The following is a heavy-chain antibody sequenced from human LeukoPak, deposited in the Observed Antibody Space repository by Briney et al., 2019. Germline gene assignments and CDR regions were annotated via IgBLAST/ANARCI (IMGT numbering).Heavy chain of an antibody. CDR1: GGSFRGYY. CDR3: ARAFYHYFDY. V-gene: IGHV4-34*01. J-gene: IGHJ4*02. Sequence: SQTLSLTCAVYGGSFRGYYWSWNRQPPGKGLEWIGEINHSGSTNYNPSLKSRVTISVDTSKNQFSLKLSSVTAADTAVYYCARAFYHYFDYWGQGTLVTVSS. CDR2: INHSGST.